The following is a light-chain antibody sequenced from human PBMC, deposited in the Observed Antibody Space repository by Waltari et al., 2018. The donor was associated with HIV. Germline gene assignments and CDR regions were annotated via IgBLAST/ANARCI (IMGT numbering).Light chain of an antibody. Sequence: QSALTQPASVSGSPGQSVTISCTGTTSDVGGYNFVSWYQQHPGKAPKLMIYDVSNRPSGVSNRFSGSKSGNTASLTISGLQAEDEADYYGSSYTSTNTRVFGTGTKVTVL. CDR2: DVS. CDR1: TSDVGGYNF. J-gene: IGLJ1*01. CDR3: SSYTSTNTRV. V-gene: IGLV2-14*03.